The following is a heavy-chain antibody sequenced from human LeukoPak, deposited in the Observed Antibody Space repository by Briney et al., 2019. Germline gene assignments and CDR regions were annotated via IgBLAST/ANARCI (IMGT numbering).Heavy chain of an antibody. V-gene: IGHV3-23*01. J-gene: IGHJ5*02. CDR2: ISGPGGTT. CDR1: GFTFSTHA. Sequence: PGGSLRLSCVVSGFTFSTHAMTWVRQAPGKGLERVSDISGPGGTTYYAASVKGRFTISRDNSKNTLFLQVNSLRAEDTAVYYCARVEYSNYVNWFDPWGQGTLVTVSS. D-gene: IGHD4-11*01. CDR3: ARVEYSNYVNWFDP.